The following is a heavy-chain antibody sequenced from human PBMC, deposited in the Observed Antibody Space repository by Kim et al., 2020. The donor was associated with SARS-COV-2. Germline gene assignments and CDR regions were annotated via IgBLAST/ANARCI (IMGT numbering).Heavy chain of an antibody. D-gene: IGHD3-10*01. V-gene: IGHV4-39*07. CDR3: ARRGNYGSFWYFDY. J-gene: IGHJ4*02. Sequence: TPSLKSRVTISVDTSKNQVSLKLSSVTAADTAVYYCARRGNYGSFWYFDYWGQGTLVTVSS.